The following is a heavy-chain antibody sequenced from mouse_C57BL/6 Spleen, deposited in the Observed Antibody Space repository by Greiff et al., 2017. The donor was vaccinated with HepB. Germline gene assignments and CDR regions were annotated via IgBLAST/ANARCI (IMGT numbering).Heavy chain of an antibody. V-gene: IGHV5-9-1*02. CDR3: TREGSNYVAMDY. Sequence: EVHLVESGEGLVKPGGSLKLSCAASGFTFSSYAMSWVRQTPEKRLEWVAYISSGGDYIYYADTVKGRFTISRDNARNTLYLQMSSLKSEDTAMYYCTREGSNYVAMDYWGQGTSVTVSS. D-gene: IGHD2-5*01. CDR2: ISSGGDYI. J-gene: IGHJ4*01. CDR1: GFTFSSYA.